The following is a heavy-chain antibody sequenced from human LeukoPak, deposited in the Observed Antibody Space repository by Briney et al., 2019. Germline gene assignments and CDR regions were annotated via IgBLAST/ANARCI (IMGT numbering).Heavy chain of an antibody. D-gene: IGHD2-2*01. CDR2: ISNSGDST. CDR3: AKAMPCTSTICYRFDY. J-gene: IGHJ4*02. Sequence: GGSLRLSCATSGFTFSSYAMSWVRQAPGKGLEWVSAISNSGDSTNYADSVKGRFTISRDISKNTLDLQMNTLRAEDTALYDFAKAMPCTSTICYRFDYWGRGTLVTVSS. CDR1: GFTFSSYA. V-gene: IGHV3-23*01.